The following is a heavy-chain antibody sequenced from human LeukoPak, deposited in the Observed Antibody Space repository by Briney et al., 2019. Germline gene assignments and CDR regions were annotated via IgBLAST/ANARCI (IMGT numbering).Heavy chain of an antibody. D-gene: IGHD3-9*01. CDR3: ARDPTPLRYFDWLYYFDY. Sequence: SRGSLRLSCAASGFTFSSYSMNWVRQAPGKGLECVSSISSSSSYIYYADSVKGRFTISRDNAKNSLYLQMNSLRAEDTAVYYCARDPTPLRYFDWLYYFDYWGQGTLVTVSS. V-gene: IGHV3-21*01. CDR1: GFTFSSYS. CDR2: ISSSSSYI. J-gene: IGHJ4*02.